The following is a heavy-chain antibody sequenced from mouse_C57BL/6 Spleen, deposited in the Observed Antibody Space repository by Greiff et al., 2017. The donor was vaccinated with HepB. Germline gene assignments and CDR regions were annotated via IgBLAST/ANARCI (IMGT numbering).Heavy chain of an antibody. CDR1: GFTFSSYA. CDR2: ISDGGSYT. J-gene: IGHJ3*01. Sequence: DVQLVESGGGLVKPGGSLKLSCAASGFTFSSYAMSWVRQTPEKRLEWVATISDGGSYTYYPDNVKGRFTISRDNAKNNLYLQMSHLKSEDTAMYYCARAYYSNYGGFAYWGQGTLVTVSA. V-gene: IGHV5-4*01. CDR3: ARAYYSNYGGFAY. D-gene: IGHD2-5*01.